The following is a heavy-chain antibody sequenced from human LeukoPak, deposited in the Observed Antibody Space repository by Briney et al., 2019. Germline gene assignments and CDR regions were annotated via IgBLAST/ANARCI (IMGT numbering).Heavy chain of an antibody. D-gene: IGHD3-3*01. CDR2: IIPIFGTA. CDR1: GGTFSSYA. J-gene: IGHJ4*02. V-gene: IGHV1-69*13. Sequence: GASVKVSCKASGGTFSSYAISWVRQAPGQGLEWMGGIIPIFGTANYAQKFQGRVTITADESTSTAYIELSSLRSEDTAVYYCAGTHAPVLRFLEWLLPFDYWGQGTLVTVSS. CDR3: AGTHAPVLRFLEWLLPFDY.